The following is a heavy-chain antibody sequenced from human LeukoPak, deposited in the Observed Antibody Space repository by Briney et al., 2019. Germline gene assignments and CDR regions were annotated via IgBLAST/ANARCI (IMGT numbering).Heavy chain of an antibody. Sequence: SSETLSLTSAAYGTSSSDYYWSWIRPPPGRGVEGIGKINHSGSTNYNPSLKSRVTISVDTSKNQFSLKLSSVTAADTAVYYCARGSYGYYYGMDVWGKGTTVTVSS. CDR3: ARGSYGYYYGMDV. CDR1: GTSSSDYY. V-gene: IGHV4-34*01. CDR2: INHSGST. D-gene: IGHD5-18*01. J-gene: IGHJ6*04.